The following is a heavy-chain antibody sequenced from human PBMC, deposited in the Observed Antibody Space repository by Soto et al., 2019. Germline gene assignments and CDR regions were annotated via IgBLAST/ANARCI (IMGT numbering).Heavy chain of an antibody. D-gene: IGHD3-3*01. CDR1: GYTFTGYY. Sequence: ASVKVSCKASGYTFTGYYMHWVRQAPGQGLEWMGWINPNSGGTNYAQKFQGRVTMTRDTSISTAYMELSRLRSDDTAVYYCARDNLDWSGRCGYYYYYGMDVWGQGSTVTFCS. J-gene: IGHJ6*02. CDR3: ARDNLDWSGRCGYYYYYGMDV. V-gene: IGHV1-2*02. CDR2: INPNSGGT.